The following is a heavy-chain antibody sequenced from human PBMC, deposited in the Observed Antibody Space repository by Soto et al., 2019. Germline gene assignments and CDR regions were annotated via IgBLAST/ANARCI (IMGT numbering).Heavy chain of an antibody. D-gene: IGHD2-2*02. CDR2: INPSGGST. CDR3: ARVCGIVLVPAAIGYYYYGMDV. V-gene: IGHV1-46*01. J-gene: IGHJ6*02. Sequence: ASVKVSCKASGYTFSSYYMHWVRQAPGQGLEWMGIINPSGGSTSYAQKFQGRVTMTRDTSTSTVYMELSSLRSEDTAVYYCARVCGIVLVPAAIGYYYYGMDVWGQGTTVTVSS. CDR1: GYTFSSYY.